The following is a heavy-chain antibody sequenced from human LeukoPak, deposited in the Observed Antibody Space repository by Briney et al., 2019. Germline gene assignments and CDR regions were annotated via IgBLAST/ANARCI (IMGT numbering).Heavy chain of an antibody. CDR1: AFTVSSNY. D-gene: IGHD3-22*01. J-gene: IGHJ4*02. Sequence: GGSLRLSCAASAFTVSSNYMSWVRQAPGKGLEWVSVVYPGGGTYYADSVKGRFTISRDNSKNTLHLQMNSLRAEDTAVYYCATCSSGFSHYYWGQGTLVTVSS. CDR3: ATCSSGFSHYY. CDR2: VYPGGGT. V-gene: IGHV3-66*01.